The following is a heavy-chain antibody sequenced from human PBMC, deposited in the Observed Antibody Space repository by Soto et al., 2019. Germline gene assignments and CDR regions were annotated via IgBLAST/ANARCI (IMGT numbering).Heavy chain of an antibody. J-gene: IGHJ4*02. D-gene: IGHD2-15*01. V-gene: IGHV1-8*01. CDR2: MNANTGNT. Sequence: QVQLVQSGAEVKKPGASVKVSCKASGYTFTTYDFAWVRQATGQGLEWMGWMNANTGNTGYAQAFRGRVTMTRNTSITTAYMAMSTLRAEDTAVYFCARRKDRSGPYSLHYWGQVTLFTVSS. CDR3: ARRKDRSGPYSLHY. CDR1: GYTFTTYD.